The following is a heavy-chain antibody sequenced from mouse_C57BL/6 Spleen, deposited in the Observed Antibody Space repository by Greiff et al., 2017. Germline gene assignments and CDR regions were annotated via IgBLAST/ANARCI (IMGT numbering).Heavy chain of an antibody. V-gene: IGHV1-69*01. J-gene: IGHJ2*01. Sequence: QVQLQQPGAELVMPGASVKLSCKASGYTFTSYWMHWVKQRPGQGLEWIGEIDPSDSYTNYNQKFKGKSTLTVDKSSSTAYMQLSSLTSEDSAVYYCARLSMVTTTDYWGQGTTLTVSS. CDR3: ARLSMVTTTDY. CDR2: IDPSDSYT. CDR1: GYTFTSYW. D-gene: IGHD2-2*01.